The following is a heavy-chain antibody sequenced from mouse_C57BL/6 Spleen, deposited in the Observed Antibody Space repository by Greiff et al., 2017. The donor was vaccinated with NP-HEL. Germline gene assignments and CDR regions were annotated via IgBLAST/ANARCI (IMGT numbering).Heavy chain of an antibody. CDR3: CPSSGYWYFDV. D-gene: IGHD3-1*01. J-gene: IGHJ1*03. CDR2: IYPGNSDT. Sequence: EVQLQQSGTVLARPGASVKMSCKTSGYTFTSYWMHWVKQRPGQGLEWIGAIYPGNSDTSYNQKFKGKAKLTAVTSASTAYMELSSLTNEDSAVYYCCPSSGYWYFDVWGTGTTVTVSS. CDR1: GYTFTSYW. V-gene: IGHV1-5*01.